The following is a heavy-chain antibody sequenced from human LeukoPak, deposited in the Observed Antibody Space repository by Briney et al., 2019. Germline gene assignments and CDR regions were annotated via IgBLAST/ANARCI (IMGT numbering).Heavy chain of an antibody. CDR2: IWFDGSNK. Sequence: PGGSLRLSCAASGFTFSTYGMHWVRQAPGKGLEWVAVIWFDGSNKYYADSVKGRFTISRDNAKNSLYLQMNSLRDEDTAVYYCARDSRIAVAGNYYYGMDVWGQGTTVTVSS. CDR3: ARDSRIAVAGNYYYGMDV. V-gene: IGHV3-33*08. D-gene: IGHD6-19*01. J-gene: IGHJ6*02. CDR1: GFTFSTYG.